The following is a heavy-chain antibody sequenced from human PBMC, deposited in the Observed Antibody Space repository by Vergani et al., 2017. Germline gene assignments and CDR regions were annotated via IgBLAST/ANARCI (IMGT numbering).Heavy chain of an antibody. J-gene: IGHJ4*02. D-gene: IGHD3-22*01. Sequence: QVQLVESGGGVVQPGRSLRLSCAASGFTFSSYAMHWVRQAPGKGLEWVAVISYDGSNKYYADSVKGRFTISRDNSKNTLYLQMNSLRAEDTAVYYCARDTLGDYYDSSGYNWGQGTLVTVSS. CDR1: GFTFSSYA. CDR2: ISYDGSNK. V-gene: IGHV3-30-3*01. CDR3: ARDTLGDYYDSSGYN.